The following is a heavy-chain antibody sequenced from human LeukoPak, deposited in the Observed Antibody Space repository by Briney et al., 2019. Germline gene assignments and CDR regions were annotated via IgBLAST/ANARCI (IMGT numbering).Heavy chain of an antibody. CDR2: MNPNSGNT. J-gene: IGHJ5*02. D-gene: IGHD3-3*01. CDR1: GYTFTSYG. CDR3: ARADYDFWSGYHPYNWFDP. V-gene: IGHV1-8*02. Sequence: GASVKVSCKASGYTFTSYGISWVRQATGQGLEWMGWMNPNSGNTGYAQKFQGRVTMTRNTSISTAYMELSSLRSEDTAVYYCARADYDFWSGYHPYNWFDPWGQGTLVTVSS.